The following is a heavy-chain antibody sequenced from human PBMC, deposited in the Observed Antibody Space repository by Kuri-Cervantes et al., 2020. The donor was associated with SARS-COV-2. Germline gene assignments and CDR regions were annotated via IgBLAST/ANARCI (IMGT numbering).Heavy chain of an antibody. D-gene: IGHD1-26*01. Sequence: ESLKISCTVSGGSISSSSYYWGWIRQPPGKGLEWIGSIYYSGSTYYNPSLKSRVTISVDTSKNQFSLKLSSVTAVDTAVYYCARVSWGEWELRGHDAFDIWGQGTMVTVSS. CDR1: GGSISSSSYY. J-gene: IGHJ3*02. CDR3: ARVSWGEWELRGHDAFDI. CDR2: IYYSGST. V-gene: IGHV4-39*07.